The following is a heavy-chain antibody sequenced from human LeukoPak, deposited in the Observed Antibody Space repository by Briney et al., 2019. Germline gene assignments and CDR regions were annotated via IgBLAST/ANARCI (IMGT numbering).Heavy chain of an antibody. V-gene: IGHV3-23*01. Sequence: GGSLRLSCAASGFTFSSYAMSWVRQAPGKGLEWVSATSGSGGSTYYADSVKGRFTISRDNSKNTLYLQMNSLRPEDTAVYYCVKGRSGSSYSPSDSWGQGTLVTVSS. J-gene: IGHJ4*02. CDR1: GFTFSSYA. CDR2: TSGSGGST. CDR3: VKGRSGSSYSPSDS. D-gene: IGHD2-15*01.